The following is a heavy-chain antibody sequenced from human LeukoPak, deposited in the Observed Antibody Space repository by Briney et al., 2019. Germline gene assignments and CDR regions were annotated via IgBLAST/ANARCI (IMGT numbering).Heavy chain of an antibody. Sequence: SETLSLTCTVSGGSISSYYWSWIRQPPGKGLEWIGYIYHSGSTYYNPSPKSRVTISVDRSKNQFSLKLSSVTAADTAVYYCARDFDEGGWFDPWGQGTLVTVSS. D-gene: IGHD3-9*01. CDR3: ARDFDEGGWFDP. J-gene: IGHJ5*02. CDR1: GGSISSYY. CDR2: IYHSGST. V-gene: IGHV4-59*12.